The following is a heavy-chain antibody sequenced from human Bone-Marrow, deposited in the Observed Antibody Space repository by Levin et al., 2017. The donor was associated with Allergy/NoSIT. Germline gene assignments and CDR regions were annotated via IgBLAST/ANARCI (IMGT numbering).Heavy chain of an antibody. CDR3: ATRTESIPSDAFDI. J-gene: IGHJ3*02. CDR2: IYGGGTT. D-gene: IGHD1-1*01. CDR1: GFTVSSSY. V-gene: IGHV3-53*01. Sequence: PGGSLRLSCAASGFTVSSSYLNWVRQAPGKGLEWVSVIYGGGTTYYADSVKGRFTISRDNSKNTVFLHMDSLRAEDSAVYYWATRTESIPSDAFDIWGQGTMVTVSS.